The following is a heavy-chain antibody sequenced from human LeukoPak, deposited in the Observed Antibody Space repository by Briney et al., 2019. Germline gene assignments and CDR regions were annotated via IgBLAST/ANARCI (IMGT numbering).Heavy chain of an antibody. V-gene: IGHV1-2*04. CDR2: INPNSGGT. J-gene: IGHJ4*02. Sequence: ASVKVSCKASGYTFTGYYMHWVRQAPGQGLGWMGWINPNSGGTNYAQKFQGWVTMTRDTSISTAYMELSRLRSDDTAVYYCARAGYSSGWYVFDYWGQGTLVTVSS. CDR3: ARAGYSSGWYVFDY. CDR1: GYTFTGYY. D-gene: IGHD6-19*01.